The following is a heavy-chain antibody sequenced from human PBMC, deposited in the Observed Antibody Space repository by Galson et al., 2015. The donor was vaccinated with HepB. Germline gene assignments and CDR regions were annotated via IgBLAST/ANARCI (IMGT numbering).Heavy chain of an antibody. CDR1: GFTFSSYA. J-gene: IGHJ4*02. V-gene: IGHV3-30*04. CDR3: ATSNFDY. CDR2: ISYDGSNK. Sequence: SLRLSCAASGFTFSSYAMHWVRQAPGKGLEWVAIISYDGSNKNYADSVKGRFTVSRDNSKNTLYLQMNTLRIEDTSVYYCATSNFDYWGQGTLVTVSS. D-gene: IGHD2-2*01.